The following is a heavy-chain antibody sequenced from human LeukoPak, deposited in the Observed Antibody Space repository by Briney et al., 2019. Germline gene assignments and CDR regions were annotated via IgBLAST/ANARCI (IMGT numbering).Heavy chain of an antibody. CDR1: GYTFSDYG. CDR2: ISGHNGHT. V-gene: IGHV1-18*04. Sequence: ASVKVSCKASGYTFSDYGINGVRQAPGQGLEWMGWISGHNGHTNYAQRFQARVTMTTDTSTSTAYMELRSLRSDDTAVYFCARFPQPGTTSFFYHYMDVWGKGTTVTVSS. D-gene: IGHD1-7*01. CDR3: ARFPQPGTTSFFYHYMDV. J-gene: IGHJ6*03.